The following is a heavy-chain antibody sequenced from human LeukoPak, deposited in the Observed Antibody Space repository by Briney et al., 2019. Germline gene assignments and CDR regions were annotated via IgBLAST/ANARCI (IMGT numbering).Heavy chain of an antibody. V-gene: IGHV1-3*03. D-gene: IGHD2-2*02. CDR3: AETGRYCSSTSCYTDPWFDP. Sequence: GASVKVSCKASGYDFTKYAVQWVRQAPGQRLEWMGWIDAGNGRTKYSQDFQGRVTITRDTSASIAYMELSSLTSDDMAVYYCAETGRYCSSTSCYTDPWFDPWGQGTLVTVSS. CDR1: GYDFTKYA. CDR2: IDAGNGRT. J-gene: IGHJ5*02.